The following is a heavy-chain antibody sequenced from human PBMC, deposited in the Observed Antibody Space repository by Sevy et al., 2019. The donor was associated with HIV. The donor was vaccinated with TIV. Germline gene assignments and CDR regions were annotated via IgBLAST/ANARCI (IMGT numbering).Heavy chain of an antibody. J-gene: IGHJ4*02. D-gene: IGHD3-22*01. V-gene: IGHV5-51*01. CDR2: IYPGDSTT. CDR3: ARIFGRSGYYTPTYYFDS. Sequence: GESLKISCKASGYTFTRYWIGWVRQMPGKGLEWMGIIYPGDSTTRYSPSFQGQVTISADKSISTAYLQWSSLKASDTAMFYCARIFGRSGYYTPTYYFDSWGQGTLVTVSS. CDR1: GYTFTRYW.